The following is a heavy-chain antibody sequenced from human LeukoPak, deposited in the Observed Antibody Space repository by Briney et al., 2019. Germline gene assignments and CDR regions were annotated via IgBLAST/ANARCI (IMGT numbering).Heavy chain of an antibody. V-gene: IGHV1-8*01. D-gene: IGHD3-10*01. CDR2: MNPNSGNT. Sequence: GASVKVSCKASGFTFTSYDINWVRQATGQGLEWMGWMNPNSGNTGYAQKFQGRVTMTRNTSISTAYMELSSLRSEDTAVYYCARLAVFRGAARDTNTQWGQGTLVTVSS. J-gene: IGHJ4*02. CDR1: GFTFTSYD. CDR3: ARLAVFRGAARDTNTQ.